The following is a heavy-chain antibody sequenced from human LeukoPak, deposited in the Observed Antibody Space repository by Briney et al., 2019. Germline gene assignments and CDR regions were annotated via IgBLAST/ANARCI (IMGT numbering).Heavy chain of an antibody. CDR1: GFTFSNYA. CDR2: ITGSGVGT. J-gene: IGHJ4*02. Sequence: GGSLRLSCAASGFTFSNYAMTWVRQAPGKGLEWVSGITGSGVGTHYADSVKGRFTISRDNSKNTLYLQMNSLRAEDTAVYYCAKNLPPAYYYDSSGYSVVDYWGQGTLVTVSS. D-gene: IGHD3-22*01. CDR3: AKNLPPAYYYDSSGYSVVDY. V-gene: IGHV3-23*01.